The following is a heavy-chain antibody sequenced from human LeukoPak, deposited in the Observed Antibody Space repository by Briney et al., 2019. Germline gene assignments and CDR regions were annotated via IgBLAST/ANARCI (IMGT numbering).Heavy chain of an antibody. Sequence: SQTLSLTCAISGDRVSSNSAAWNWIRQSPSRGLEWLGRTYYRSKWYYDYALSVKRRIVINPDTSKNQFSLQVNSVTPEDTAVYYCARQSSTDYYYYGLDVWGQGTTVAVSS. D-gene: IGHD1-1*01. CDR1: GDRVSSNSAA. V-gene: IGHV6-1*01. CDR2: TYYRSKWYY. CDR3: ARQSSTDYYYYGLDV. J-gene: IGHJ6*02.